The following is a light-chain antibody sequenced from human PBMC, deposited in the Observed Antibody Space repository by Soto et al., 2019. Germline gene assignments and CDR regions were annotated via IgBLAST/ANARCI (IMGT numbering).Light chain of an antibody. V-gene: IGKV3-15*01. CDR1: RSVSSN. CDR2: GAF. Sequence: EILMTQSPVTLSVSPGERATLSCRASRSVSSNLAWYQQKPGQAPSLLIYGAFTRATGIPARFSGTGSGTEFTLTISSLQSEDFALYYCQQYNDWPLTFGQGTKVEI. CDR3: QQYNDWPLT. J-gene: IGKJ1*01.